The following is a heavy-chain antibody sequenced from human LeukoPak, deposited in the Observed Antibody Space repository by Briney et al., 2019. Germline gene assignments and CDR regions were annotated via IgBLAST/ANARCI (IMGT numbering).Heavy chain of an antibody. CDR2: ISGSGGST. J-gene: IGHJ4*02. V-gene: IGHV3-23*01. Sequence: PGGSLSLSCAASGFTFSSYAMSWVRQAPGKGLEWVSAISGSGGSTYCADSVKGRFTISRDNSKNTLYLQMNSLRAEDTAVYYCAKDYSSTSFGFGYWGQGTLVTVSS. D-gene: IGHD2-2*01. CDR3: AKDYSSTSFGFGY. CDR1: GFTFSSYA.